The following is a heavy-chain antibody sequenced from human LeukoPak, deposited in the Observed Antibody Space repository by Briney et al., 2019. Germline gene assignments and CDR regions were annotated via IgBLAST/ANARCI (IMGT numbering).Heavy chain of an antibody. CDR3: ARGGGIGARWGINNWFDP. CDR2: MNPNSANT. Sequence: ASVKVSCEASGYTFTTYDIHWVRQAPGQGLEWVEWMNPNSANTDYAQKFQGRVTITRNTSISTAYMELSSLRSEDTAVYYCARGGGIGARWGINNWFDPWGQGTLVTVSS. CDR1: GYTFTTYD. J-gene: IGHJ5*02. D-gene: IGHD6-6*01. V-gene: IGHV1-8*03.